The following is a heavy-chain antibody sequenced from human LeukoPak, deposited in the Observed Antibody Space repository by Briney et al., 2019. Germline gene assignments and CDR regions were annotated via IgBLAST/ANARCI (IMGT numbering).Heavy chain of an antibody. CDR1: GYSISSGYY. J-gene: IGHJ4*02. CDR2: SYHSGST. V-gene: IGHV4-38-2*01. D-gene: IGHD6-6*01. CDR3: AKGSRASRPYYFDY. Sequence: PSETLSLTRAVSGYSISSGYYWGWIRQPPGKGLGGIGSSYHSGSTYYNPSLKSRVTISVDTSKNQFSLKLSSVTAADTAVYYCAKGSRASRPYYFDYWGQGTLVTVSS.